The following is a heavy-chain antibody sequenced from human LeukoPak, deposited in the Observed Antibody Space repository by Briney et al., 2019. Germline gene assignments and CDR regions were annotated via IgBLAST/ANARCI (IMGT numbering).Heavy chain of an antibody. V-gene: IGHV4-59*12. CDR2: IYYRVTS. CDR3: ARRSSGWYVSLNWFDP. CDR1: GDSISTYY. D-gene: IGHD6-19*01. J-gene: IGHJ5*02. Sequence: SETLSLTCTVSGDSISTYYWSWIRQPPGKGLEWIGYIYYRVTSDYNPSLKSRVTISVDTSKNQFSLKLSSVTAADTAVYYCARRSSGWYVSLNWFDPWGQGTLVTVSS.